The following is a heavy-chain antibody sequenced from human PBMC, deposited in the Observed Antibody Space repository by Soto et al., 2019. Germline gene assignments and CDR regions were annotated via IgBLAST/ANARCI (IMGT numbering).Heavy chain of an antibody. D-gene: IGHD3-9*01. CDR1: GYTFTSYD. CDR3: ARGRSWSLRYFDWFPRGSALPLGY. Sequence: GASVKVSCKASGYTFTSYDINWVRQATGQGLEWMGWMNPNSGNTGYAQKFQGRVTMTRNTSISTAYMELSSLRSEDTAVYYCARGRSWSLRYFDWFPRGSALPLGYWGQGNLVTVSS. J-gene: IGHJ4*02. V-gene: IGHV1-8*01. CDR2: MNPNSGNT.